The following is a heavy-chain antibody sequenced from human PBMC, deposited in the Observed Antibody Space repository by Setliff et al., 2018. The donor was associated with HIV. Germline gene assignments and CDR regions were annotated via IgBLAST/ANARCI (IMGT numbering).Heavy chain of an antibody. D-gene: IGHD6-6*01. CDR1: GFTFSSYP. CDR3: AKEPKLGGIAAPFDY. J-gene: IGHJ4*02. CDR2: ISDGGGST. V-gene: IGHV3-23*01. Sequence: PGGSLRLSCVASGFTFSSYPMSWVRQSPGKGPEWVSAISDGGGSTYYAVSVKGRFTISRDNSKNTLYLQMNSLRVEDTAVYYCAKEPKLGGIAAPFDYWGQGTLVTVSS.